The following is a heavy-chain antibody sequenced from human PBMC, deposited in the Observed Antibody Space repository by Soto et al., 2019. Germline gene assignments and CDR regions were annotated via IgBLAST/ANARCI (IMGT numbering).Heavy chain of an antibody. Sequence: GGSLRLSCRASGFSFSSFALTWVRQAPGKGLEWVSSIGGSGIITYYTDSVKGRFTISRDNSGNTLFLHMNSLRADDTAVYYCAKDPNGDYVGAFDSWGQGTLVTVSS. J-gene: IGHJ4*02. CDR1: GFSFSSFA. V-gene: IGHV3-23*01. CDR2: IGGSGIIT. D-gene: IGHD4-17*01. CDR3: AKDPNGDYVGAFDS.